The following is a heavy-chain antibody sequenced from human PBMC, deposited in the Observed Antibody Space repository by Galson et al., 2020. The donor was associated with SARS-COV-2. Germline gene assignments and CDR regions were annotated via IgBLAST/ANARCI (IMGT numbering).Heavy chain of an antibody. CDR3: ARGVAAAGTFLGWYFDY. CDR2: ISYDGSNK. CDR1: GFTFSSYA. D-gene: IGHD6-13*01. J-gene: IGHJ4*02. Sequence: GESLKISCAASGFTFSSYAMHWVRQAPGKGLEWVAVISYDGSNKYYADSVKGRFTISRDNSKNTLYLQMNSLRAEDTAVYYCARGVAAAGTFLGWYFDYWGQGTLVTVSS. V-gene: IGHV3-30*01.